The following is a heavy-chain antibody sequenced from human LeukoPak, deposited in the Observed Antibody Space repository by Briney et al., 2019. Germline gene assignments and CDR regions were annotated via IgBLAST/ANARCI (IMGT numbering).Heavy chain of an antibody. CDR3: ARGADYYGV. J-gene: IGHJ4*02. D-gene: IGHD3-10*01. CDR2: ISYDGSNK. V-gene: IGHV3-30-3*01. Sequence: GGSLRLSCAASGFTFSSYAMHWVRQAPGKGLEWVAVISYDGSNKYYADSVKGRFTISRDNSKNTLYLQMNSLRAEDTAVYYCARGADYYGVWGQGTLVTVSS. CDR1: GFTFSSYA.